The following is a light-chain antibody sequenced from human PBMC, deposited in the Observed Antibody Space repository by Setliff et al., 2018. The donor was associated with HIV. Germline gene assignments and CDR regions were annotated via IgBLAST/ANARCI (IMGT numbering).Light chain of an antibody. J-gene: IGLJ1*01. Sequence: QSALPQPVSVSGSPGQSITISCSGTSSDIGGYNYVSWYQQHPGKVPKLMIFDVSNRPSGVSNRFSGSKSGNTASLTISGLQAEDEADYYCSAYTSSGSLGVFGTGTKVTV. V-gene: IGLV2-14*03. CDR2: DVS. CDR3: SAYTSSGSLGV. CDR1: SSDIGGYNY.